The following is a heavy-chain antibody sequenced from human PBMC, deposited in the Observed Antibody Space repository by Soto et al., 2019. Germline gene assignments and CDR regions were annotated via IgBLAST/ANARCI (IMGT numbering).Heavy chain of an antibody. D-gene: IGHD6-19*01. CDR2: IYYSGAA. Sequence: SETLSLTCTVSGGSISGNRYYRGWIRQPPGKGLEWIGTIYYSGAAYYNPSLRSRVTISVDTSRNQFSMKLNSVTAADTAVYYCTDMLGQWLPRDWGQGTVVTVSS. CDR1: GGSISGNRYY. J-gene: IGHJ4*02. CDR3: TDMLGQWLPRD. V-gene: IGHV4-39*01.